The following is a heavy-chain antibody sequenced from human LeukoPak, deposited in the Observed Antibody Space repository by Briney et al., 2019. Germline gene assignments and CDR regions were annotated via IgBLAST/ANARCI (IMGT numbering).Heavy chain of an antibody. J-gene: IGHJ4*02. CDR2: ISSSSSYT. Sequence: GGSLRLSCAASGFTFSNYWMIWVRQAPGKGLEWVSYISSSSSYTNYADSVKGRFTISRDNAKNSLYLQMNSLRAEDTAVYYCAREGGRDGYIDYYFDYWGQGTLVTVSS. D-gene: IGHD5-24*01. CDR3: AREGGRDGYIDYYFDY. CDR1: GFTFSNYW. V-gene: IGHV3-11*05.